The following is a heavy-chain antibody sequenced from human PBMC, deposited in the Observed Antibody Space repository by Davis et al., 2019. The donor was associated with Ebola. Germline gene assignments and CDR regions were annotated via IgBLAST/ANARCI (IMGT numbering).Heavy chain of an antibody. Sequence: ASSVKVSCKASGYTLTRYGIIWARQAPGQGLEWLGWISPSNGNTNYAQNLQGRVTMTTDTSTSTAYMEVRSLRYDDTAVYYCARAVTMVLPSGWFDPWGQGTLVTVSS. J-gene: IGHJ5*02. V-gene: IGHV1-18*01. CDR1: GYTLTRYG. CDR2: ISPSNGNT. CDR3: ARAVTMVLPSGWFDP. D-gene: IGHD3-10*01.